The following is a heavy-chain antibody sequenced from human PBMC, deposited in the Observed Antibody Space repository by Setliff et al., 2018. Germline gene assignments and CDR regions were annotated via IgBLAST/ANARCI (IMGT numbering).Heavy chain of an antibody. CDR3: ARDLSTTVMTRSWYYFDY. Sequence: GASVKVSCKASGYTLATYGISWVRQAPGQGLEWMGWISPYNSNTNYAQNFQGRVTMTTDTSTSTAYMELRSLRSDDTAMYYCARDLSTTVMTRSWYYFDYWGQGTLVTVSS. D-gene: IGHD4-17*01. J-gene: IGHJ4*02. CDR1: GYTLATYG. CDR2: ISPYNSNT. V-gene: IGHV1-18*01.